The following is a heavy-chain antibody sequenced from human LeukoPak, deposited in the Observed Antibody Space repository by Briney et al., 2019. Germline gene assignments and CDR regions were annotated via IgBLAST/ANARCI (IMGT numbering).Heavy chain of an antibody. Sequence: GGSLRLSCAASGFTFSSYEMNWVSQAPGKGLEWVSYISSSGSTIYYADSVKGRFTISRDNAKNSLYLQMNSLRAEDTAVYDCARDRGGGSYRFDYWGQGTLVTVSS. J-gene: IGHJ4*02. V-gene: IGHV3-48*03. CDR1: GFTFSSYE. D-gene: IGHD1-26*01. CDR3: ARDRGGGSYRFDY. CDR2: ISSSGSTI.